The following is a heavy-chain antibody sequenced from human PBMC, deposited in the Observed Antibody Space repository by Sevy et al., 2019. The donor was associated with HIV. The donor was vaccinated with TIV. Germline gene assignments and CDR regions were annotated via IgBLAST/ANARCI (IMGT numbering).Heavy chain of an antibody. CDR2: ISYDGSKK. CDR3: ARDRSSSWINYYFDY. Sequence: GGSLGLSCAASGFTFSSYAIHWVRQAPGKGLEWVAVISYDGSKKYYADSVKGRFTISRDNSKNTLYLQMNSLRVEDTAVYYCARDRSSSWINYYFDYWGQGTLVTVSS. V-gene: IGHV3-30*04. J-gene: IGHJ4*02. CDR1: GFTFSSYA. D-gene: IGHD2-2*01.